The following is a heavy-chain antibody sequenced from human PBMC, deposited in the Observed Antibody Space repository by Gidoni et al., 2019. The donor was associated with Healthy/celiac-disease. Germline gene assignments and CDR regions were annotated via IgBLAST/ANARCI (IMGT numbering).Heavy chain of an antibody. CDR2: IWYDVSNK. V-gene: IGHV3-33*01. J-gene: IGHJ3*02. CDR1: GFTFSSYV. Sequence: QVQLVESGGGVVQHGRSRRLSCAAYGFTFSSYVMHWVRQAPGKGLEWVAVIWYDVSNKYYADSVKGRFTISRDNSKNTLYLQMNSLRAEDTAVYYCASSKSHAFDIWGQGTMVTVSS. CDR3: ASSKSHAFDI.